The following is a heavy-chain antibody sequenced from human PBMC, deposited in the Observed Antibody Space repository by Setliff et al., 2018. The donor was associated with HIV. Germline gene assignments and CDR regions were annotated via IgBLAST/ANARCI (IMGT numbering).Heavy chain of an antibody. CDR3: AKGQDGLRYNWFDP. V-gene: IGHV3-23*01. J-gene: IGHJ5*02. Sequence: GGSLRLSCEASRFTFNNYAMSWVRQAPGKGLEWVSAIFGSADNTHYADSVKGRFTISRDISKNTLYLQMNSLRAEDTAVYFCAKGQDGLRYNWFDPWGQGTLVTVSS. CDR1: RFTFNNYA. CDR2: IFGSADNT.